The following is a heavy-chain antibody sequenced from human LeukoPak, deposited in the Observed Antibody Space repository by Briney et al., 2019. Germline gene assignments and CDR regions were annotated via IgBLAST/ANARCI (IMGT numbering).Heavy chain of an antibody. D-gene: IGHD3-22*01. CDR3: AKDEGDGRDSSGYYAC. CDR2: ISGSGGST. V-gene: IGHV3-23*01. CDR1: GFTFSTYA. Sequence: PGGSLRLSCAASGFTFSTYAMSWVRQAPGKGLEWVSAISGSGGSTYYADSVKGRFTISRDNSKNTLYLQMNSLRAEDTAVYYCAKDEGDGRDSSGYYACWGQGTLVTVSS. J-gene: IGHJ4*02.